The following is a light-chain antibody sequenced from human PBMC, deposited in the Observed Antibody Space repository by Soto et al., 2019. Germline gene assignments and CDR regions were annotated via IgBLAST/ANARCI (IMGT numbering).Light chain of an antibody. J-gene: IGLJ1*01. CDR3: TSSPSGSLYV. Sequence: QSLLTQAASVSGSPGQSITISCTGTSSDVGGYNYVSWYQQFPGKVPKLLIYNVSNRPSGVSNRFSGSKSGNTASLTISGLQAEDEADYFCTSSPSGSLYVVGTGTKVTVL. CDR2: NVS. V-gene: IGLV2-14*01. CDR1: SSDVGGYNY.